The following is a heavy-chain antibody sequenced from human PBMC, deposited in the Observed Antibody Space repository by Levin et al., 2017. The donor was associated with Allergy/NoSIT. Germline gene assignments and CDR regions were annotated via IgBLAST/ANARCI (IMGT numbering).Heavy chain of an antibody. Sequence: SETLSLTCTVSGGSISSSSYYWGWIRQPPGKGLEWIGSIYYSGSTYYNPSLKSRVTISVDTSKNQFSLKLSSVTAADTAVYYCARQNHGAFDIWGQGTMVTVSS. J-gene: IGHJ3*02. CDR2: IYYSGST. D-gene: IGHD1-14*01. V-gene: IGHV4-39*01. CDR3: ARQNHGAFDI. CDR1: GGSISSSSYY.